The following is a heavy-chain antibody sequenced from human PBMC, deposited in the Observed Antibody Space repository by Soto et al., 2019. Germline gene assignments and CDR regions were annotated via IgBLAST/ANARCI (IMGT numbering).Heavy chain of an antibody. D-gene: IGHD3-3*01. CDR2: IYYSGST. CDR1: GGSISSSSYY. J-gene: IGHJ4*02. Sequence: SETLSLTCTVSGGSISSSSYYWGWIRQPPGKGLEWIGSIYYSGSTYYNPSLKSRVTISVDTSKNQFSLKLSSVTAADTAVYYCARGVVHIGYWGQGTLVTVSS. CDR3: ARGVVHIGY. V-gene: IGHV4-39*01.